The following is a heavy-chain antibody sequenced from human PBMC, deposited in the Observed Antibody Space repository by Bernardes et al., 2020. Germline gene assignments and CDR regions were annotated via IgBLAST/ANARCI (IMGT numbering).Heavy chain of an antibody. CDR2: ISAYNGNT. Sequence: ASVQVSCKASGYTFTSYGISWVRQAPGQGLEWMGWISAYNGNTNYAQKLQGRVTMTTDTSTSTAYMELRRLRSDDTAVYYCARDVTVRFLEWLATRNFDYWGQGTLVTVSS. CDR3: ARDVTVRFLEWLATRNFDY. D-gene: IGHD3-3*01. J-gene: IGHJ4*02. CDR1: GYTFTSYG. V-gene: IGHV1-18*01.